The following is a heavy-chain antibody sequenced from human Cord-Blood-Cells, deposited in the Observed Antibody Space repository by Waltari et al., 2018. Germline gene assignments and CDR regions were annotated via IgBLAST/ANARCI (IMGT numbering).Heavy chain of an antibody. D-gene: IGHD2-2*01. V-gene: IGHV6-1*01. CDR1: GDSVSSNSAA. CDR2: TYYRSKWYN. Sequence: QVQLQQSGPGLVKPSQTLSLTCAISGDSVSSNSAAWNWIRQSPSRGLEWLGRTYYRSKWYNDYAVSVKSRITINPDTSKNQFSLQLNSGTPEDTAVYYCASSLIVVVPAAKGGWFDPWGQGTLVTVSS. J-gene: IGHJ5*02. CDR3: ASSLIVVVPAAKGGWFDP.